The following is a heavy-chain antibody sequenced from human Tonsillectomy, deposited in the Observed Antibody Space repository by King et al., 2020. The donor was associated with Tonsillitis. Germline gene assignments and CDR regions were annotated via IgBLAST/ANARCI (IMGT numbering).Heavy chain of an antibody. CDR2: IYHSGST. V-gene: IGHV4-38-2*02. Sequence: QLQESGPGLVKPSETLSLTCSVSGYSISSDYYWGWIRQPPGKGLEWIGSIYHSGSTYYNPSLKSRVTISVDTSKNQFSLKLSSVTAADTAVYYCARDQDYYHSSGSPSPFDYWGQGTLVTVSS. CDR1: GYSISSDYY. J-gene: IGHJ4*02. CDR3: ARDQDYYHSSGSPSPFDY. D-gene: IGHD3-22*01.